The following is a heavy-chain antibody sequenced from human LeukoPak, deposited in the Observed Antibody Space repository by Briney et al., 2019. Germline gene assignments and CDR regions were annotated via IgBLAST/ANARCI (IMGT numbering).Heavy chain of an antibody. CDR1: GFTFSSYA. Sequence: PERSLRLSCAASGFTFSSYAMHWVRQAPGKGLEWVAVISYDGSNKYYADSVKGRFTISRDNSKNTLYLQMNSLRAEDTALYYCAREGGSGWYSGWFDPWGQGTLVTVSS. V-gene: IGHV3-30*04. CDR2: ISYDGSNK. CDR3: AREGGSGWYSGWFDP. J-gene: IGHJ5*02. D-gene: IGHD6-19*01.